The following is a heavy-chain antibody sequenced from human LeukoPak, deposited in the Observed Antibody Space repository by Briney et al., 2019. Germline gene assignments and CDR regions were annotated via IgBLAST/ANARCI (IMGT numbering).Heavy chain of an antibody. D-gene: IGHD6-19*01. CDR2: IISTGGTI. V-gene: IGHV3-11*04. CDR1: GFTFSDYY. Sequence: GGSLRLSCAASGFTFSDYYMSWIRQAPGKGLEWLSYIISTGGTIDYADSVKGRFTISRDNAKNSQYLQMNSLRAEDTAVYYCAGYSSGWFGAFHIWGQGTMVTVSS. CDR3: AGYSSGWFGAFHI. J-gene: IGHJ3*02.